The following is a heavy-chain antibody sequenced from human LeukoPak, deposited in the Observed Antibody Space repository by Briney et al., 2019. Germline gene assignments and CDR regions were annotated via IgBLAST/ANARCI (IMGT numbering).Heavy chain of an antibody. CDR3: ARTKNSSSWFFDI. D-gene: IGHD6-13*01. CDR1: GGSFSDYY. V-gene: IGHV4-30-4*08. Sequence: SETLSLTCAVYGGSFSDYYWSWIRQPPGKGLEWIGYIYYSGSTYYNPSLKSRVTISVDTSKNQFSLKLSSVTAADTAVYYCARTKNSSSWFFDIWGQGTMVTVSS. J-gene: IGHJ3*02. CDR2: IYYSGST.